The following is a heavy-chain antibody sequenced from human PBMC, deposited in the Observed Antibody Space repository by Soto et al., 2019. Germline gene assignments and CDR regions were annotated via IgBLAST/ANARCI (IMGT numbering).Heavy chain of an antibody. J-gene: IGHJ4*02. Sequence: EVQLVESGGGLVKAGGSLRLFCTASGFTFRNYNTNWVRQAPGKGREWVSSISTGGAYMFYADSVKGRFTISRDNAQNSLFLQIDSPRAEDTAVYYCARDIASPGGDYFDSWGQGTLVTVSS. D-gene: IGHD2-21*01. CDR2: ISTGGAYM. CDR1: GFTFRNYN. CDR3: ARDIASPGGDYFDS. V-gene: IGHV3-21*06.